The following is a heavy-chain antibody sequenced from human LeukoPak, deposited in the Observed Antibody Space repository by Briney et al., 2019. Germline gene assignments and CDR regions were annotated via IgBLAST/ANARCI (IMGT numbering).Heavy chain of an antibody. CDR1: GFTFSSYA. D-gene: IGHD6-19*01. V-gene: IGHV3-23*01. Sequence: GGSLRLSSAASGFTFSSYAMSWVRQAPGKGLEWVSAISGSGGSTYYADSVKGRFTTSRDNSKNTLYLQMNSLKAEDTAVYYCAKRWLSSSFDYWGQGTLVTVSS. J-gene: IGHJ4*02. CDR2: ISGSGGST. CDR3: AKRWLSSSFDY.